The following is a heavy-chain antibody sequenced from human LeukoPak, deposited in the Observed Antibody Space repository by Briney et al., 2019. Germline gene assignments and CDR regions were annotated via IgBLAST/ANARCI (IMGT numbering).Heavy chain of an antibody. V-gene: IGHV1-2*02. CDR2: INPDSGGT. D-gene: IGHD3-22*01. J-gene: IGHJ4*02. CDR1: GYTFTGYY. CDR3: ARDISSYGPFDY. Sequence: ASVKVSCKASGYTFTGYYLHWVRQAPGQGLEWMGWINPDSGGTNYAQKFQGRVTMTRDTSISTTYMELSRLRSDDTAVYYCARDISSYGPFDYWGQGTLVTISS.